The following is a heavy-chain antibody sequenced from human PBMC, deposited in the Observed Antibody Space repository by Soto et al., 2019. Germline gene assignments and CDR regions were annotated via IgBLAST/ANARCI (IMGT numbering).Heavy chain of an antibody. CDR3: TRESGGVVGANYYYYGMDV. D-gene: IGHD1-26*01. Sequence: HPGGSLRLSCTASGFTFGDYAMSWVRQAPGKGLEWVGVIRSKAYGGTTEYAASGKGRFTISRDDSKSIAYLQMNSLKTEDTAVYYCTRESGGVVGANYYYYGMDVWGQGTTVTVSS. CDR1: GFTFGDYA. V-gene: IGHV3-49*04. CDR2: IRSKAYGGTT. J-gene: IGHJ6*02.